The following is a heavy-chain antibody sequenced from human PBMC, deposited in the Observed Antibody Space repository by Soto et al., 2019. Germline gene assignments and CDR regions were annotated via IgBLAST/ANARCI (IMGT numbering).Heavy chain of an antibody. CDR2: ISGSGGST. CDR1: AFTFSSYA. D-gene: IGHD2-21*01. Sequence: GGSLRLSCAASAFTFSSYAMRWVRPAPGKGLEWVSAISGSGGSTYYADSVKGRFTISRDNSKNTLYLQMNSLRAEDTAVYYCAKEDSGIYYYMDVWGKGTTVTVSS. J-gene: IGHJ6*03. CDR3: AKEDSGIYYYMDV. V-gene: IGHV3-23*01.